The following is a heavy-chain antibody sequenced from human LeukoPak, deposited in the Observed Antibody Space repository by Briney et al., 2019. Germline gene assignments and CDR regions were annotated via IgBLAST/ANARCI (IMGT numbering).Heavy chain of an antibody. CDR3: AKGYSYGYVSDYYYYYMDV. J-gene: IGHJ6*03. V-gene: IGHV3-23*01. CDR2: ISGSGGST. CDR1: GVTFSSYA. Sequence: PGGSLRLSCAASGVTFSSYAMSWVRQAPRKGQEWVSAISGSGGSTYYADSVKGRFTISRDNSKSTLYLQMNSLRAEDTAVYYCAKGYSYGYVSDYYYYYMDVWAKGPRSPSP. D-gene: IGHD5-18*01.